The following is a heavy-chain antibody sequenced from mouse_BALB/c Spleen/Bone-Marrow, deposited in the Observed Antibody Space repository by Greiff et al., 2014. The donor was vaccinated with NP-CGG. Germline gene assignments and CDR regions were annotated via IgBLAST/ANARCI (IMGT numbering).Heavy chain of an antibody. J-gene: IGHJ2*01. D-gene: IGHD1-1*01. CDR2: INPSSGYT. CDR1: GYTFTSYT. V-gene: IGHV1-4*01. Sequence: VKLLESGAELARPGASVKMSCKASGYTFTSYTMHWVKQRPGQGLEWIGYINPSSGYTNYNQKFKDKATLTADKSSSTAYMQLSSRTSEDSAVYYCARRYYGSTFDYWGQGTTLTVSS. CDR3: ARRYYGSTFDY.